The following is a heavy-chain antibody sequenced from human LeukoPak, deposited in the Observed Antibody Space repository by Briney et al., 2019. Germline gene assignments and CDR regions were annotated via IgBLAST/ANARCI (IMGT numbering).Heavy chain of an antibody. D-gene: IGHD3-22*01. V-gene: IGHV1-24*01. CDR1: GYTLTELS. CDR2: VDPEDDET. J-gene: IGHJ4*02. CDR3: ATPAPSHYYDLRYYFDY. Sequence: ASLKVSCKVSGYTLTELSMYWVRQAPGKGLEWMGGVDPEDDETFYAQKFQGRVTMTEDTSTHTDYMELSSLRSEDTAVYYCATPAPSHYYDLRYYFDYWGQGTLASVPS.